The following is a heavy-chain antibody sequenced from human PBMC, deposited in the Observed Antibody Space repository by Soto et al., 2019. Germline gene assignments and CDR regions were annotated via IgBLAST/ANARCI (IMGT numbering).Heavy chain of an antibody. Sequence: EVQLVESGGGLVQPGGSLRLSCAASGFTFSTNWMHWVRQPLGKGLEWVSRINPDGSSTSYADSVKGRFTISRDNAKNTLYLQMNSLRAEDTAVYYCARLLAVAGTNYWGQGTLVTVSS. CDR3: ARLLAVAGTNY. J-gene: IGHJ4*02. V-gene: IGHV3-74*01. D-gene: IGHD6-19*01. CDR1: GFTFSTNW. CDR2: INPDGSST.